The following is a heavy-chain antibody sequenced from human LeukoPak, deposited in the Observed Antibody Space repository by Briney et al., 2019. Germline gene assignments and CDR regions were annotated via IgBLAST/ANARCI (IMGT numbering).Heavy chain of an antibody. CDR2: IYYSGST. J-gene: IGHJ4*02. CDR3: ARGVIVPVARGFDY. D-gene: IGHD2-2*01. CDR1: GGSISSGDYY. V-gene: IGHV4-30-4*01. Sequence: SQTLSLTCTVSGGSISSGDYYWSWIRQPPGKGLEWIGYIYYSGSTYNNPSLKSRVTISVDTSKNQFSLKLSSVTAADTAVYYCARGVIVPVARGFDYWGQGTLVTVSS.